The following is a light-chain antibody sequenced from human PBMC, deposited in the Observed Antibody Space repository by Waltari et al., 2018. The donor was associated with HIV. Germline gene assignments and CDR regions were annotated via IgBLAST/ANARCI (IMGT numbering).Light chain of an antibody. CDR2: RNN. CDR3: ATWDDSSSGSWV. J-gene: IGLJ3*02. CDR1: SSTIGSHF. Sequence: QSVLTQPPSASGTPGQRVTISCSGGSSTIGSHFVYWYQQVAGTTPKLLIFRNNKRPSGGPDRFSGSKSGTSASLSISGLRPEDEADYYCATWDDSSSGSWVFGGGTKVTVL. V-gene: IGLV1-47*01.